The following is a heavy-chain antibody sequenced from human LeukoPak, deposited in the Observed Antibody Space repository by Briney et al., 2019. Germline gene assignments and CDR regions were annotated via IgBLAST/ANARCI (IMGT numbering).Heavy chain of an antibody. J-gene: IGHJ6*03. V-gene: IGHV3-23*01. Sequence: GGSLRLSCAASGFTFSSYTVNWVRQAPGKGLEWVSAISGSGGSTYYADSVKGRFTISRDNSKNTLYLQMNSLRAEDTAVYYCAKDAVIGATYYYYYMDVWGKGTTVTVSS. CDR1: GFTFSSYT. CDR3: AKDAVIGATYYYYYMDV. D-gene: IGHD3-16*02. CDR2: ISGSGGST.